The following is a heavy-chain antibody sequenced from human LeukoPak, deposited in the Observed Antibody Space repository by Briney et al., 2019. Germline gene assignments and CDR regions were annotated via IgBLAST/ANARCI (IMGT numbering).Heavy chain of an antibody. Sequence: VASVKVSFKASGGTFNSFALTWVRQAPGQGLEWMGGIIPMFGAADYAQKFQGRVTITADESTSTAYMELNSLRSEDTAVYYCARVWSSSLDYWGQGTLVTVSS. CDR3: ARVWSSSLDY. D-gene: IGHD3-3*01. J-gene: IGHJ4*02. V-gene: IGHV1-69*01. CDR1: GGTFNSFA. CDR2: IIPMFGAA.